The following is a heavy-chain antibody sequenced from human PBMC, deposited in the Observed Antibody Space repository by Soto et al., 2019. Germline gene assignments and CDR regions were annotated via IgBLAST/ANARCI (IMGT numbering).Heavy chain of an antibody. D-gene: IGHD6-19*01. Sequence: QVQLVESGGGVVQPGRSLRLSCAASGFTFSSYAMHWVRQAPGKGLEWVAVISYDGSNKYYADSVKGRFTISRDNSKNTLYLQINSLRAEDTAVYYCARAYSSGWYASEAFDIWGQGTMVTVSS. V-gene: IGHV3-30-3*01. CDR2: ISYDGSNK. CDR3: ARAYSSGWYASEAFDI. J-gene: IGHJ3*02. CDR1: GFTFSSYA.